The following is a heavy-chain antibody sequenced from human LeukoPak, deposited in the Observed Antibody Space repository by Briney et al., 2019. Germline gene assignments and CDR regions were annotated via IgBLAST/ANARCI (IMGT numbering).Heavy chain of an antibody. V-gene: IGHV4-38-2*02. Sequence: PSETLSLTCTVSGYSISSGYYWGWIRQPPGKRLEWVGSIHSSGNTYYNPTLKSRVTISVDTSKNQFSLNLTSVTAADAAVYYCARWTTCGGDCHILDYWGQGILVTVSS. J-gene: IGHJ4*02. CDR1: GYSISSGYY. CDR3: ARWTTCGGDCHILDY. CDR2: IHSSGNT. D-gene: IGHD2-21*02.